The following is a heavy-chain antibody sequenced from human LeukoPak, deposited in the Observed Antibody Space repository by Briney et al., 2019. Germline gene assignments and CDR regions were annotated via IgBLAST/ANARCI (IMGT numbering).Heavy chain of an antibody. CDR1: GYSFSTNW. Sequence: GESLKISCRASGYSFSTNWIGWVRQMPGKGLEWMGVIYPGDSDTRYSPSFQGQVTISADKSISTAYLQWSSLKASDTAMYYCARSYSGYDYLDYWGQGTLVTVSS. CDR2: IYPGDSDT. J-gene: IGHJ4*02. CDR3: ARSYSGYDYLDY. V-gene: IGHV5-51*01. D-gene: IGHD5-12*01.